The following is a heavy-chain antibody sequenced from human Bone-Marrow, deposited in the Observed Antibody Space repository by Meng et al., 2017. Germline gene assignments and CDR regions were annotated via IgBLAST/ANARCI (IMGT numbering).Heavy chain of an antibody. J-gene: IGHJ2*01. CDR3: ARDGITMVRGVITIYWYFDL. V-gene: IGHV6-1*01. Sequence: SETLSLTCAISGDSVSSNSAAWNWIRQSPSRRLEWLGRTYYRSKWYNDYAVSVKSRITINPDTSKNQFSLQLNSVTPEDTAVYYCARDGITMVRGVITIYWYFDLWGRGTLVTVSS. D-gene: IGHD3-10*01. CDR2: TYYRSKWYN. CDR1: GDSVSSNSAA.